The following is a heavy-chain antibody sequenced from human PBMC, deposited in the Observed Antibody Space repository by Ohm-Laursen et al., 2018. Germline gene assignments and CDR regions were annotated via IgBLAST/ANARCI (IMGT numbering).Heavy chain of an antibody. D-gene: IGHD4-17*01. CDR2: FDPEDGET. J-gene: IGHJ4*02. CDR1: GYTLTELS. Sequence: ASVKVSCKVSGYTLTELSMHWVRQAPGKGLEWMGGFDPEDGETIYAQKFQGRVTMTEDTSTDTAYMELSSLRSEDTAVYYCATADYGDYPFDYWGQGTLVTVSS. CDR3: ATADYGDYPFDY. V-gene: IGHV1-24*01.